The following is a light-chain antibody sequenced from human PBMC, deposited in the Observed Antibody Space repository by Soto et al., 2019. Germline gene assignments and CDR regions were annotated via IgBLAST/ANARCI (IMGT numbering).Light chain of an antibody. J-gene: IGLJ1*01. V-gene: IGLV2-14*01. CDR3: SSYTSSSTYV. CDR2: DVS. Sequence: QSVLTQPAYVSGSPGQSITISCTGTSSVVGGYNYVSWYQQHPGKAPKLMIYDVSNRPSGVSNRFSGSKSGNTASLTISGLQAEDEADYYCSSYTSSSTYVFGTGTKVTVL. CDR1: SSVVGGYNY.